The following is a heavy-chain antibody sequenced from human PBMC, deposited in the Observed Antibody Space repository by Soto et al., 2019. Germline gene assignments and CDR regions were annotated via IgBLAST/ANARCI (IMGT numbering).Heavy chain of an antibody. Sequence: ASVKVSCKASGYTFTSYGIRWVRQAPGQGLEWMGWISAYNGNTNYAQKLQGRVTMTTDTSTSTAYMELRSLRSDDTAVYYCARDHYYDSSGYYYGYYYGMDVWGQGTTVTVSS. J-gene: IGHJ6*02. V-gene: IGHV1-18*04. CDR1: GYTFTSYG. CDR3: ARDHYYDSSGYYYGYYYGMDV. CDR2: ISAYNGNT. D-gene: IGHD3-22*01.